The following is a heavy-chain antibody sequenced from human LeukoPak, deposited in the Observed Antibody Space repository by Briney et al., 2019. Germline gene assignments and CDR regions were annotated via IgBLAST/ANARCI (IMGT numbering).Heavy chain of an antibody. CDR3: ARGGRSGNSPGY. J-gene: IGHJ4*02. CDR1: GFTFSDYW. V-gene: IGHV3-74*03. Sequence: GGSLRLSCAASGFTFSDYWLHWVRQDPGKGLVWVSRINTDGSTTTYADCVKGRFTISRDNAKNTLYLQMNSLRAEDTAVYYCARGGRSGNSPGYWGQGTLVTVSS. D-gene: IGHD2/OR15-2a*01. CDR2: INTDGSTT.